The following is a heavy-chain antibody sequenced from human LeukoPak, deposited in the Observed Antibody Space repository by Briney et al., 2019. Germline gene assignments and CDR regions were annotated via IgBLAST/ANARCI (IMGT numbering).Heavy chain of an antibody. Sequence: SQTLSLTCALSGDSVSSNSAAWNWIRQSPSRGVEWLGRTYYRSKWYNDYAVSVKSRITINPDTSKNQFSLQLNSVTPEDTAVYYCARAPNADQQLVLYYYYGMDVWGQGTTVTVSS. J-gene: IGHJ6*02. V-gene: IGHV6-1*01. CDR1: GDSVSSNSAA. CDR2: TYYRSKWYN. D-gene: IGHD6-13*01. CDR3: ARAPNADQQLVLYYYYGMDV.